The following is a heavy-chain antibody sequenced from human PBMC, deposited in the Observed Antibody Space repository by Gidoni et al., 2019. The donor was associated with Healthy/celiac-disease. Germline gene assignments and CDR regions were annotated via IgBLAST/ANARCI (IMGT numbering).Heavy chain of an antibody. Sequence: EVQLVESGGGLVQPGRSLRLSCAASGFTFDDYAMHWVRQAPGKGLEWVSGISWNSGSIGYADSVKGRFTISRDNAKNSLYLQMNSLRAEDTALYYCAKAPKGRSEGPFDYWGQGTLVTVSS. CDR2: ISWNSGSI. V-gene: IGHV3-9*01. CDR3: AKAPKGRSEGPFDY. J-gene: IGHJ4*02. D-gene: IGHD4-17*01. CDR1: GFTFDDYA.